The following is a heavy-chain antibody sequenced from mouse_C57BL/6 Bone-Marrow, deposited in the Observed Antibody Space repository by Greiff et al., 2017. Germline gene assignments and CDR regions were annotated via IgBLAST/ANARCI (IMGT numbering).Heavy chain of an antibody. Sequence: VQLKESGPELVKPGASVKISCKASGYSFTDYNMNWVKQSNGKSLEWIGVINPNYGTTSYNQKFKGKATLTVDQSSSTAYMQLNSLTSEDSAVYYCARGLCYGSSPYWYFDVWGTGTTVTVSS. CDR3: ARGLCYGSSPYWYFDV. CDR2: INPNYGTT. J-gene: IGHJ1*03. CDR1: GYSFTDYN. D-gene: IGHD1-1*01. V-gene: IGHV1-39*01.